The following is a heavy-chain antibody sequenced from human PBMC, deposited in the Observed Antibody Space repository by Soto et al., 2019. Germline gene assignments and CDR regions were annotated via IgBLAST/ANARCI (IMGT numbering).Heavy chain of an antibody. Sequence: LSLTCAVSGGSISSGGYSWSWIRQPPGKGLEWIGYIYHSGSTYYNPSLKSRVTISVDRSKNQFSLKLSSVTAADTAVYYCARVLQSDSPTWFAPWGQGTLVTVSP. CDR3: ARVLQSDSPTWFAP. D-gene: IGHD2-21*02. V-gene: IGHV4-30-2*01. J-gene: IGHJ5*02. CDR2: IYHSGST. CDR1: GGSISSGGYS.